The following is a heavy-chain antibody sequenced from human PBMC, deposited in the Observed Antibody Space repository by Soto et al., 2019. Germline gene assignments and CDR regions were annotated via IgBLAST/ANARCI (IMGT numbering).Heavy chain of an antibody. CDR1: GYAYTGYY. D-gene: IGHD1-7*01. CDR3: ARGQLELRSGADY. CDR2: INPNSGGT. J-gene: IGHJ4*02. V-gene: IGHV1-2*04. Sequence: ASVKVSCKASGYAYTGYYMHWVRHAPGQGLEWMGWINPNSGGTNYAQKFQGWVTMTRDTSISTAYMELSRLRSDDTAVYYCARGQLELRSGADYWGQGTLVTVSS.